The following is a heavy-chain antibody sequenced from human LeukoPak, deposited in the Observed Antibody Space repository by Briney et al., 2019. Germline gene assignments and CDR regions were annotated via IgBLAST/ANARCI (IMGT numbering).Heavy chain of an antibody. CDR3: ARADYDILTGYSTVFDY. V-gene: IGHV3-21*01. J-gene: IGHJ4*02. Sequence: PGGSLRLSCAASGFTFSSYSMNWVRQAPGKGLEWVSSISSSSSYIYYADSVKGRFTISRDNAKNSLYLQMNSLRAEDTAVYYCARADYDILTGYSTVFDYWGQGTLVTVSS. CDR1: GFTFSSYS. CDR2: ISSSSSYI. D-gene: IGHD3-9*01.